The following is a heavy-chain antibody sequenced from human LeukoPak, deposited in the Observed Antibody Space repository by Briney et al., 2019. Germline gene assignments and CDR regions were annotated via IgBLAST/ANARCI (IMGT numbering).Heavy chain of an antibody. J-gene: IGHJ4*02. V-gene: IGHV3-23*01. Sequence: GRSLRLSCAASGFTFTSYAMSWVRQAPRKGLEWVSSISGSGTSTYYADSVKGRFTISRDNSKNTLFLQMNSLRAEDTAVYYCKKRPVVVITAPDFDYWGQGTLVTVSS. CDR3: KKRPVVVITAPDFDY. D-gene: IGHD3-22*01. CDR1: GFTFTSYA. CDR2: ISGSGTST.